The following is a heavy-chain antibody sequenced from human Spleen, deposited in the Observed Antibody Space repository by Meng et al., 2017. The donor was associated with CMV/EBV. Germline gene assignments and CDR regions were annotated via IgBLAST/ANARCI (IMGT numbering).Heavy chain of an antibody. CDR3: ARDSYSSSWYPNTFDY. CDR2: IKQDGSES. Sequence: ETLSLTCTVSGGSISSSTYYWGWIRQPPGKGLEWVANIKQDGSESYYVDSVKGRFTISRDNAKNSLFLQMNSLRAEDTAVYYCARDSYSSSWYPNTFDYWGQGTLVTVSS. V-gene: IGHV3-7*01. J-gene: IGHJ4*02. CDR1: GGSISSSTYY. D-gene: IGHD6-13*01.